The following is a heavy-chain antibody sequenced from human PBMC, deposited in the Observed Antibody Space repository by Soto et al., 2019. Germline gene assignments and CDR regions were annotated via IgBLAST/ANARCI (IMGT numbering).Heavy chain of an antibody. D-gene: IGHD2-15*01. CDR1: GFTFSSYA. J-gene: IGHJ6*02. V-gene: IGHV3-23*01. CDR3: AKCRKFNLRMVDV. CDR2: ISGSGGST. Sequence: EVQLLESGGGLVQPGGSLRLSCAASGFTFSSYAMSWVRQAPGKGLEWVSAISGSGGSTYYADSVKGRFTISRDNSKNTLYLQMNSLRAEDTDIYYCAKCRKFNLRMVDVWGQGTTVTVSS.